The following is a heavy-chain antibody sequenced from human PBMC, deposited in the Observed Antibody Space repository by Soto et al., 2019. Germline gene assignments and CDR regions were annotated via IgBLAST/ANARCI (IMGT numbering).Heavy chain of an antibody. CDR2: INSDGSST. CDR1: GFTFSSYW. J-gene: IGHJ5*02. Sequence: GGSLRLSCAASGFTFSSYWMHWVRQAPGKGLVWVSRINSDGSSTSYADSVKGRFTISRDNAKNTLYLQMNSLRAEDMAVYYCARGEGSQYYDFWSGYYPGPVRHWFDPWGQGTLVTVSS. D-gene: IGHD3-3*01. CDR3: ARGEGSQYYDFWSGYYPGPVRHWFDP. V-gene: IGHV3-74*01.